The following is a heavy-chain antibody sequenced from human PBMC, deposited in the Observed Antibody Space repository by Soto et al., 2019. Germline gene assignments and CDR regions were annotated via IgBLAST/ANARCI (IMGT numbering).Heavy chain of an antibody. D-gene: IGHD6-13*01. Sequence: GGSLRLSCAASGFTFSSYAMHWVRQAPGKGLEWVAVISYDGSNKYYADSVKGRFTISRDNSKNTLYLQMNSLRAEDTAVYYCASGIIAAARADAFDIWGQGTMVTV. J-gene: IGHJ3*02. V-gene: IGHV3-30-3*01. CDR3: ASGIIAAARADAFDI. CDR2: ISYDGSNK. CDR1: GFTFSSYA.